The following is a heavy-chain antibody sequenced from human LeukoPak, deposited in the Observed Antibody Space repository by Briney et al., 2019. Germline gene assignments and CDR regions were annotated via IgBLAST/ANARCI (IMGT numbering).Heavy chain of an antibody. CDR2: ISGSGGSP. Sequence: GGSLRLSCAASGFTFSGYAMSWVRQAPGKGLEWVSGISGSGGSPSYADSVKGRFTISRDNSKNMLYLQMNSLRAEDTAMYYCAKRRGEVPTASLDYWGQGTLVTVSS. CDR3: AKRRGEVPTASLDY. J-gene: IGHJ4*02. V-gene: IGHV3-23*01. CDR1: GFTFSGYA. D-gene: IGHD2-2*01.